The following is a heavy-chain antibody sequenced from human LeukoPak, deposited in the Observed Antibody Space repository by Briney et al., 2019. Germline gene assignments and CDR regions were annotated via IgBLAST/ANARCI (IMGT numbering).Heavy chain of an antibody. D-gene: IGHD6-19*01. Sequence: GGSLRLSCAASGFTFSSYEVNWVRQAPGKGLEWVSYISSGSSYTKYADSVKGRFTISRDNAKNSLYLQMNSLRAEDTAVYYCARERAGSFDYWGQGTLVTVSS. CDR2: ISSGSSYT. CDR1: GFTFSSYE. CDR3: ARERAGSFDY. J-gene: IGHJ4*02. V-gene: IGHV3-21*05.